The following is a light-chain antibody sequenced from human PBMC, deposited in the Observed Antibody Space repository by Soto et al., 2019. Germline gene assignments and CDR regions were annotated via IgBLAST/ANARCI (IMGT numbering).Light chain of an antibody. V-gene: IGKV3-15*01. CDR1: QSVYNN. Sequence: EIVMTQSPATLSVSPGERVTLSCRASQSVYNNLAWYQQKPGQAPRLIYGASTRATAIPARFSGSGSGTEFTLTISSLQSEDFALYYCQHYNKWPLTFGGGTKVEIK. CDR3: QHYNKWPLT. CDR2: GAS. J-gene: IGKJ4*01.